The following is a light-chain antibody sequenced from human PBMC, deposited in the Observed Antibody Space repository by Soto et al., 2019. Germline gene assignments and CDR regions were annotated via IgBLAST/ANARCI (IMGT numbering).Light chain of an antibody. V-gene: IGKV3-20*01. CDR1: KSVSSSY. CDR3: QQYGSSPLT. Sequence: LLTQSPCTLPLSAGERANLSCRASKSVSSSYLAWYQQKPGQAPRLLIYGASSRATGIPERFSGSGSGTDFTLTISRLEPEDFAVYYCQQYGSSPLTFGGGTKVDIK. CDR2: GAS. J-gene: IGKJ4*01.